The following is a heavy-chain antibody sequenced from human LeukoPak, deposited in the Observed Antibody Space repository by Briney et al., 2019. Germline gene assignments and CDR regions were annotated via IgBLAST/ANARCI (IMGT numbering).Heavy chain of an antibody. Sequence: GGSLRLSCAASGFTFSAYSMNWVRQAPEKGLEWVSYIGSGSSPIYYADSVKGRLTISRDNAKNSLYLQMDSLRAEDTAVYYCARDQAYSFDYWGQGTLVTVSS. D-gene: IGHD4-11*01. J-gene: IGHJ4*02. CDR1: GFTFSAYS. CDR3: ARDQAYSFDY. V-gene: IGHV3-48*01. CDR2: IGSGSSPI.